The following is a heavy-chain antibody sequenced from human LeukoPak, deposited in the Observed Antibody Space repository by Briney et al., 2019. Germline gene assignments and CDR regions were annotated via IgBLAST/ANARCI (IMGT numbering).Heavy chain of an antibody. Sequence: SETLSLTCAVYGGSFSGYYWSWIRQPPGKGLEWIGEINHSGSTNYNPSLKSRVTISVDTSKNQFSLKLSSVTAADTAVYYCARGKVAGNFQHWGQGTLVTVSS. V-gene: IGHV4-34*01. CDR1: GGSFSGYY. CDR3: ARGKVAGNFQH. CDR2: INHSGST. J-gene: IGHJ1*01.